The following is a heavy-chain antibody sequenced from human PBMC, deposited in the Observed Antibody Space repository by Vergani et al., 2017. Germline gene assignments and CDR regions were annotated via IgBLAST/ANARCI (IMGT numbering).Heavy chain of an antibody. Sequence: EVQLVESGGGLVQPGGSLKLSCAASGFTFSGSAMHWVRQASGKGLEWVGRIRSKANSYATAYAASVKGRFTISRDDSKNTAYLQMNSLKTEDTAVYYCTSVSEPFDYWGQGTLVTVSS. CDR1: GFTFSGSA. CDR3: TSVSEPFDY. CDR2: IRSKANSYAT. J-gene: IGHJ4*02. D-gene: IGHD2/OR15-2a*01. V-gene: IGHV3-73*01.